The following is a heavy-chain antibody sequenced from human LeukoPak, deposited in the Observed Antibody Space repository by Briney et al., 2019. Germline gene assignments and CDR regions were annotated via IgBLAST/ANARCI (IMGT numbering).Heavy chain of an antibody. CDR3: ARDRLAVTGTELDY. D-gene: IGHD6-19*01. CDR2: INAGNGNT. V-gene: IGHV1-3*01. CDR1: GYTFTSYA. Sequence: GVSVKVSCKASGYTFTSYAMHWVRQAPGPRLEWMGWINAGNGNTKYSQKFEGRVTITRDTSASTAYMALSSLRSEYTAVYYCARDRLAVTGTELDYWGQGTLVTVSS. J-gene: IGHJ4*02.